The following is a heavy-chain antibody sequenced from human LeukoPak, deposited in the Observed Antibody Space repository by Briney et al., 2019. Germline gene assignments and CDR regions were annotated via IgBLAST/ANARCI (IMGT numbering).Heavy chain of an antibody. J-gene: IGHJ3*02. V-gene: IGHV3-23*01. CDR1: RFTFYNYA. Sequence: GGSLRLSCAASRFTFYNYAMTWVRQAPGKGLEWVSAISGGAETTYYADSVKGRFTVSRDNSKNTLYLQMNSLSAEDTAVYYCATRFTRDAFNIWGQGTMVTVSS. CDR3: ATRFTRDAFNI. CDR2: ISGGAETT.